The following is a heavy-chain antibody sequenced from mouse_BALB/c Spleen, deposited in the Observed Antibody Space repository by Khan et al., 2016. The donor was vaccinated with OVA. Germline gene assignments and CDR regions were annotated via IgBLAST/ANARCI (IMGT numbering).Heavy chain of an antibody. Sequence: QVQLKQSGPGLVAPSQSLSITCTVSGFSLSRYSVHWVRQPPGKGLEWLGMIWSGGSKDYNSALESRLSISKENSKSQVVLILNSLQTDDTALYYCARKSDGNYVSLDYWGQGTSVTVSS. CDR2: IWSGGSK. D-gene: IGHD2-1*01. CDR1: GFSLSRYS. CDR3: ARKSDGNYVSLDY. J-gene: IGHJ4*01. V-gene: IGHV2-6-4*01.